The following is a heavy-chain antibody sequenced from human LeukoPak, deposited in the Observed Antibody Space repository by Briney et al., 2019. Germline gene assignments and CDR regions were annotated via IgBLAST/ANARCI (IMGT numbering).Heavy chain of an antibody. Sequence: QPGASLRLSCAASGFTFSSYAMSWVRQAPGKGLEWVSTITSSGGSTYYADSVKGRFTVSRDNAKNSLYLQMNSLRAEDTAVYYCASGAQAGYGDYDTRGDYWGQGALVTVSS. V-gene: IGHV3-23*01. D-gene: IGHD4-17*01. CDR1: GFTFSSYA. CDR3: ASGAQAGYGDYDTRGDY. J-gene: IGHJ4*02. CDR2: ITSSGGST.